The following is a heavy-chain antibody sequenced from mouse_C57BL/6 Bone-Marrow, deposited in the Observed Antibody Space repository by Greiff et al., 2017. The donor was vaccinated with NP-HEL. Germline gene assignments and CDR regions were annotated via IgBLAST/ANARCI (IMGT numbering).Heavy chain of an antibody. J-gene: IGHJ2*01. Sequence: VQLQQSGAELVKPGASVKLSCKASGYTFTSYWMHWVKQRPGQGLEWIGMIHPNSGSTNYNEKFKSKATLTVDKSSSTAYMQLSSLTSEDSAVYYCAREYYYGSSYYFGCWGQGTTLTVSS. D-gene: IGHD1-1*01. CDR1: GYTFTSYW. V-gene: IGHV1-64*01. CDR2: IHPNSGST. CDR3: AREYYYGSSYYFGC.